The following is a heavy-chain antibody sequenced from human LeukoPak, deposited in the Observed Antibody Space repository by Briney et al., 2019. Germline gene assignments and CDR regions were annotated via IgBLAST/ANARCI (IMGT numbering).Heavy chain of an antibody. CDR3: ARETGGGWFDP. D-gene: IGHD1-14*01. CDR2: IYSGGST. J-gene: IGHJ5*02. Sequence: PGGSLRLSCAASGFTFSSNYMSWVRQAPGKGLEWVSVIYSGGSTYYADSVKGRFTISRDNSKNTLYLQMNSLRGEDTAVYYCARETGGGWFDPWGQGTLGTVSS. CDR1: GFTFSSNY. V-gene: IGHV3-53*01.